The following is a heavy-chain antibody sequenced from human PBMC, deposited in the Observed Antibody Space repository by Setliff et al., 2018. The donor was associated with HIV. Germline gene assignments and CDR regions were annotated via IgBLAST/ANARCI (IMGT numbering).Heavy chain of an antibody. V-gene: IGHV4-39*07. CDR1: GGSISSRNFY. J-gene: IGHJ4*02. CDR2: IAYTGSG. CDR3: AREVRWELPQGFDH. D-gene: IGHD1-26*01. Sequence: SETLSLTCTVSGGSISSRNFYWGWIRQPPGKGLEWIGSIAYTGSGYYNASLKSRVTISVDTSRNECSLKLTSVTAADTAVYYCAREVRWELPQGFDHWGQGSQVTV.